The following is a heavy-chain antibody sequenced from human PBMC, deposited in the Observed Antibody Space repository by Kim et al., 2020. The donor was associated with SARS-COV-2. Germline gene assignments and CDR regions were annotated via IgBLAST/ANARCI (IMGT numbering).Heavy chain of an antibody. V-gene: IGHV4-39*01. Sequence: SETLSLTCTVSGGSISSSSYYWGWIRQPPGKGLEWIGSIYYSGSTYYNPSLKSRVTISVDTSKNQFSLKLSSVTAADTAVYYCAAPYYYDSSGYYVYWGQGTLVTVSS. D-gene: IGHD3-22*01. CDR2: IYYSGST. J-gene: IGHJ4*02. CDR3: AAPYYYDSSGYYVY. CDR1: GGSISSSSYY.